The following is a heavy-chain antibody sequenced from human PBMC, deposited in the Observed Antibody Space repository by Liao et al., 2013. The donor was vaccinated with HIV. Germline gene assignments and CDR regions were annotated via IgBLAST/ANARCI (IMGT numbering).Heavy chain of an antibody. Sequence: QMQLQESGPGLVKPSETLSLTCAVSGGSINNHFWNWIRQPAGRGLEWIGRIYTSGNTNYNPSLKSRVTMSVDTSKNQMSLHLTSVTAADTAIYYCARDPRRGLFYFDLWGPGTQVTVSS. D-gene: IGHD3-10*01. CDR3: ARDPRRGLFYFDL. V-gene: IGHV4-4*07. J-gene: IGHJ4*02. CDR2: IYTSGNT. CDR1: GGSINNHF.